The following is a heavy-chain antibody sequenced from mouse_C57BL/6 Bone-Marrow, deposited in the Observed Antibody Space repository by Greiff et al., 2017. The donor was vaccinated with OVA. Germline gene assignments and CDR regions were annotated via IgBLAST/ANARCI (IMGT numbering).Heavy chain of an antibody. CDR1: GYTFTSYW. D-gene: IGHD2-3*01. Sequence: VQLQQPGAELVKPGASVKLSCKASGYTFTSYWMHWVKQRPGQGLEWIGMIHPNSGSTNYNEKFKSKATLTVDKSSSTAYMQLSSLTSEATAVYYCASDVYYIDYWGQGTTLTVSS. CDR3: ASDVYYIDY. V-gene: IGHV1-64*01. CDR2: IHPNSGST. J-gene: IGHJ2*01.